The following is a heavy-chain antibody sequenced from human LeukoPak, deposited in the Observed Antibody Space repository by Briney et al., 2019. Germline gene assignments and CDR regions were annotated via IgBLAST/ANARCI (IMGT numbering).Heavy chain of an antibody. CDR3: AKGTYYDSSGYRYYFYYMGV. CDR2: MSGGGST. V-gene: IGHV3-23*01. D-gene: IGHD3-22*01. CDR1: GFTFSDYA. Sequence: GGSLRLSCATSGFTFSDYAMSWVRQTPGKSVVWVSSMSGGGSTYYADSVEGRFTITRDNSKSTLYLQMNSLRAEDTAVYYCAKGTYYDSSGYRYYFYYMGVWGKGTTVTV. J-gene: IGHJ6*03.